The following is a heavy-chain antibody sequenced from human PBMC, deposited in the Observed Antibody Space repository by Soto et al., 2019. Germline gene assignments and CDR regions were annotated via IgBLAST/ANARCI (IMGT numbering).Heavy chain of an antibody. Sequence: QVQLVQSGAEVKKPGASVKVSCKASGYSFTSYDINWVRQATGQGLEWMGWMNPNSGNAVYAQKFQGRVTMTRNTSISTAYMELSSLRSEDTAVYFCARERSGTYYEDSWGQGTLVTVSS. CDR1: GYSFTSYD. J-gene: IGHJ4*02. CDR3: ARERSGTYYEDS. CDR2: MNPNSGNA. V-gene: IGHV1-8*01. D-gene: IGHD1-26*01.